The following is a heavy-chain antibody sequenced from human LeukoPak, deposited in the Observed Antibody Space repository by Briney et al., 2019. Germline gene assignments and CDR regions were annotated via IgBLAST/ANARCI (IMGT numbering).Heavy chain of an antibody. CDR3: ARGGGYSYNPFHF. D-gene: IGHD5-18*01. CDR1: GFTFSSFW. V-gene: IGHV3-74*01. J-gene: IGHJ4*02. CDR2: INGDGSTT. Sequence: QPGGSLRLSCAASGFTFSSFWMHWVRQAPGKGLVWVSCINGDGSTTYYADSVEGRFTISRDNTKNTLYLQMNSLRAEDTAVYYCARGGGYSYNPFHFWGQGTLVTVSS.